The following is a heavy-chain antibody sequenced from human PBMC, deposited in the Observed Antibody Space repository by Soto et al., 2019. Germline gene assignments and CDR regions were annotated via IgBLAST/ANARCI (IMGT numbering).Heavy chain of an antibody. CDR2: TYYKSRWYN. Sequence: QVQLQESGPGLVKPSQTLSLTCASSGDSVSSNSAAWNWIRLSPSRGLEWLARTYYKSRWYNDYAVSVRSRITVNPDTSKNQFSLQLTSVTPEDTAVYYCAGTTSHQWYYMDVWGKGNTVTVS. D-gene: IGHD1-7*01. J-gene: IGHJ6*03. V-gene: IGHV6-1*01. CDR3: AGTTSHQWYYMDV. CDR1: GDSVSSNSAA.